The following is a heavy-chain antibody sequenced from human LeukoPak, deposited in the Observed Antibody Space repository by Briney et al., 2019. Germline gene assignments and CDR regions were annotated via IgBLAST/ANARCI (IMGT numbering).Heavy chain of an antibody. V-gene: IGHV4-61*02. CDR1: GGSISSGSYY. Sequence: SQTLSLTWTVSGGSISSGSYYWSWIRQPAGKGLEWIGRIYTSGSTNYNPSLKSRVTISVDTSKNQCSLKLSSVTAADTAVYYCARGGGRWLQLTRPTLYYFDYWGQGTLVTVSS. J-gene: IGHJ4*02. D-gene: IGHD5-24*01. CDR2: IYTSGST. CDR3: ARGGGRWLQLTRPTLYYFDY.